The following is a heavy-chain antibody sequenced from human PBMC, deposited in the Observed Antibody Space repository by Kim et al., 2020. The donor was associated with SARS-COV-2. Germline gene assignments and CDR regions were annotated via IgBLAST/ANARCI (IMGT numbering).Heavy chain of an antibody. CDR3: ARSSGWEDVMDV. D-gene: IGHD1-26*01. V-gene: IGHV4-34*01. J-gene: IGHJ6*02. Sequence: NYNPSLKSRVTISVDTAKNQFSRKLSSVTAADTAVYYCARSSGWEDVMDVWGQGTTVTVSS.